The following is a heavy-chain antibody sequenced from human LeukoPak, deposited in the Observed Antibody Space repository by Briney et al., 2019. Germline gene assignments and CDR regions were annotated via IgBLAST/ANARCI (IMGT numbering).Heavy chain of an antibody. Sequence: SETLSLTCTVSGGSISSYYWSWIRQPPGKGLEWIGYIYYSGSTNYNPSLKSRVTISVDTSKNQFSLKLSSVTASDTAVYYCARAAAAAPAEYFQHWGQGTLVTVSS. CDR2: IYYSGST. V-gene: IGHV4-59*01. D-gene: IGHD6-13*01. CDR3: ARAAAAAPAEYFQH. J-gene: IGHJ1*01. CDR1: GGSISSYY.